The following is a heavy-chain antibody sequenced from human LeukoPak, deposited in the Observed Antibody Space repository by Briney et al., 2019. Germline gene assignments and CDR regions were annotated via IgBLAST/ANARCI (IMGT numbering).Heavy chain of an antibody. J-gene: IGHJ4*02. CDR1: GGSISSYY. CDR3: ARSGSGYDFEY. V-gene: IGHV4-4*07. D-gene: IGHD3-22*01. Sequence: SETLPLTCTVSGGSISSYYWSWIRQPAGKELEWIGRIYTAGDTVYNPSLKSRVTLSADTSKNQFSLNLSSMTAADTAVYYCARSGSGYDFEYWGQGTLVTVSS. CDR2: IYTAGDT.